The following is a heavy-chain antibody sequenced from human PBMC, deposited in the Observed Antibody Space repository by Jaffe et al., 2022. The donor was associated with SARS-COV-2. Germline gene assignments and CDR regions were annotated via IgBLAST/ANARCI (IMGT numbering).Heavy chain of an antibody. CDR3: ARVISLESAAAGTLGYYYYMDV. J-gene: IGHJ6*03. D-gene: IGHD6-13*01. Sequence: QVQLQQWGAGLLKPSETLSLTCAVYGGSFSGYYWSWIRQPPGKGLEWIGEINHSGSTNYNPSLKSRVTISVDTSKNQFSLKLSSVTAADTAVYYCARVISLESAAAGTLGYYYYMDVWGKGTTVTVSS. CDR2: INHSGST. V-gene: IGHV4-34*01. CDR1: GGSFSGYY.